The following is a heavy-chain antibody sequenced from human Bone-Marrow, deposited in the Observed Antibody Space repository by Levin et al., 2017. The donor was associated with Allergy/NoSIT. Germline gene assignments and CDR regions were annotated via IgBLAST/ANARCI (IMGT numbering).Heavy chain of an antibody. CDR2: IYYSGST. D-gene: IGHD4-11*01. V-gene: IGHV4-61*01. J-gene: IGHJ3*02. CDR1: GGSVSSGRYY. CDR3: ARDHNYEKAFDI. Sequence: SQTLSLTCTVSGGSVSSGRYYWSWIRQPPGKGLEWIGYIYYSGSTNYNPSLKSRVPISVDTSKNQFSLNLNSVTAADTAVYYCARDHNYEKAFDIWGQGTMVSVSS.